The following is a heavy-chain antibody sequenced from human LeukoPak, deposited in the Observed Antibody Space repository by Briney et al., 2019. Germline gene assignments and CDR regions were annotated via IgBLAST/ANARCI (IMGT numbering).Heavy chain of an antibody. V-gene: IGHV3-23*01. CDR3: AKKWGVGTTTLDYFDY. J-gene: IGHJ4*02. Sequence: PGGSLRLSCAASGFTFSNYAMSWVRQAPGKGLEWVSGISGSGGSTYYADSVKGRFTISRDNSKNTLYLQMNSLTDEDTAVYYCAKKWGVGTTTLDYFDYWGLGTLVTVSS. CDR2: ISGSGGST. CDR1: GFTFSNYA. D-gene: IGHD1-26*01.